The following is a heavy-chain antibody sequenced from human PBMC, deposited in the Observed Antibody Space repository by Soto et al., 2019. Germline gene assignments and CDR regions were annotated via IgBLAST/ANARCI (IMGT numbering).Heavy chain of an antibody. CDR1: GDSITSGDYY. J-gene: IGHJ3*02. V-gene: IGHV4-31*03. CDR2: IHYRGST. D-gene: IGHD3-16*01. CDR3: AREGGIGVGAFDI. Sequence: QVQLQESGPGLVKPSQTLSLTCTVSGDSITSGDYYWCWIRQHPGKGLEWIGHIHYRGSTYYNPSLKSRVTISVDTSNNQVSLKVTSVTAADTAVYYCAREGGIGVGAFDIWGQGTMVTVSS.